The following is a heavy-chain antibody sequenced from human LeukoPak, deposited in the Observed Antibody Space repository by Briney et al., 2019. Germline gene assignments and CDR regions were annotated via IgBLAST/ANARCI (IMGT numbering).Heavy chain of an antibody. CDR3: ARSSLEMATTPDDY. V-gene: IGHV3-15*01. D-gene: IGHD5-24*01. Sequence: PGGSLRLSCAASGFTFSNAWMSWVRQAPGKGLEWVGRIKSKTDGGTTDYAAPVKGRFTISRDDSKNTLYLQMNSLRAEDTAVYYCARSSLEMATTPDDYWGQGTLVTVSS. CDR1: GFTFSNAW. CDR2: IKSKTDGGTT. J-gene: IGHJ4*02.